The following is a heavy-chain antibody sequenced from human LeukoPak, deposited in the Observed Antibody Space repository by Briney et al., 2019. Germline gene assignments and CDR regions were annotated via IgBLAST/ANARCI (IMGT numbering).Heavy chain of an antibody. Sequence: GGSLRLSCTASGFTFGDYAMSWVRQAPGKGLEWVGFIRSKAYGGTTEYAASVKGRFTISRDDSKSIAYLQMNSLKTEDTAVYYCTRVGIAARLYYFDYWGQGTLVTVSS. CDR1: GFTFGDYA. D-gene: IGHD6-6*01. CDR2: IRSKAYGGTT. CDR3: TRVGIAARLYYFDY. V-gene: IGHV3-49*04. J-gene: IGHJ4*02.